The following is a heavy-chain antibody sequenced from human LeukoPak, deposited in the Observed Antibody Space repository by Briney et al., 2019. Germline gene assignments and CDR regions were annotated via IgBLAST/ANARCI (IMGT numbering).Heavy chain of an antibody. Sequence: GGSLRLSCAASGFIFSDYSMNWVRQAPGEGLEWISNIRGSRSGLGSGMYYADSVRGRLTISRDDAKNSLYLQMSSLRAEDTAFYYCARDNNWGFDYWGQGALVTVSS. J-gene: IGHJ4*02. V-gene: IGHV3-48*04. CDR2: IRGSRSGLGSGM. CDR3: ARDNNWGFDY. CDR1: GFIFSDYS. D-gene: IGHD7-27*01.